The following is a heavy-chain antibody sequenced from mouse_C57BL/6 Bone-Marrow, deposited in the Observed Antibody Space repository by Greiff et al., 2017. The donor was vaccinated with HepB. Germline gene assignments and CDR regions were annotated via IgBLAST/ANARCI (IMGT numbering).Heavy chain of an antibody. D-gene: IGHD1-1*01. CDR1: GYTFTSYW. Sequence: QVQLKESGAELAKPGASVKLSCKASGYTFTSYWMHWVKQRPGQGLEWIGYINPSSGYTKYNQKFKDKATLTADKSSSTAYMQLSSLTYEDSAVYYCARSLSGEFYYYGSSYGRIDYYAMDYWGQGTSVTVSS. V-gene: IGHV1-7*01. CDR3: ARSLSGEFYYYGSSYGRIDYYAMDY. J-gene: IGHJ4*01. CDR2: INPSSGYT.